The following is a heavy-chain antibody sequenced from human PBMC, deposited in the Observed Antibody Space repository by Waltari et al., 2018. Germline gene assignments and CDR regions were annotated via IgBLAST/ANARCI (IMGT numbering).Heavy chain of an antibody. CDR1: GGTFRSSG. CDR2: IIPFFGSP. D-gene: IGHD3-22*01. J-gene: IGHJ4*02. CDR3: ARIPYYYDKAPLDS. V-gene: IGHV1-69*18. Sequence: QVQRVQSGAEGKKPGSSVKVSCKAAGGTFRSSGVSWVRQAPGQRLEWMGKIIPFFGSPDYAENFQGRVTITADESTTTTYLELSSLRSEDTAVYYCARIPYYYDKAPLDSWGQGTQVTVS.